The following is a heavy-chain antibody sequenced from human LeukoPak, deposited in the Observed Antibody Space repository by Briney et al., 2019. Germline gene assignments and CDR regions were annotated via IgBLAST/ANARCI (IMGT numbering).Heavy chain of an antibody. J-gene: IGHJ4*02. CDR3: AILRVTSRTFDY. D-gene: IGHD2-21*02. V-gene: IGHV4-34*01. Sequence: PSETLSLTCAVYGGSFSGYYWSWIRQPPGKGLEWIGEINHSGSTNYNPSLKSRATISVDTSKNQFSLKLSSVTAADTAVYYCAILRVTSRTFDYWGQGTLVTVSS. CDR1: GGSFSGYY. CDR2: INHSGST.